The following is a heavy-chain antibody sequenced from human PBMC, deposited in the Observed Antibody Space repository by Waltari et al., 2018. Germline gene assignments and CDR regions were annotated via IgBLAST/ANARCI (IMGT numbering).Heavy chain of an antibody. Sequence: QVQLQESGPGLVKPSQTLSLTCTVSGGSISSGSYYWSWIRQPAGKGLEWIGRIYTSGRTNYNAALKSRVTISVDTSKNQFSLKLSSVTAADTAVYYCARDGALDCTNGVCYTHNWFDPWGQGTLVTVSS. J-gene: IGHJ5*02. V-gene: IGHV4-61*02. CDR3: ARDGALDCTNGVCYTHNWFDP. CDR1: GGSISSGSYY. CDR2: IYTSGRT. D-gene: IGHD2-8*01.